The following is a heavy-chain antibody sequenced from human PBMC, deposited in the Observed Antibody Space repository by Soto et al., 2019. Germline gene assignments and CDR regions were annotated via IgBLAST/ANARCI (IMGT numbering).Heavy chain of an antibody. CDR3: ARVSCSSWPYYSYYYGLDV. Sequence: GESLKISCKGSGFSFTTYWIAWVRQMPGKGLEWMGIIYPGDSKTTYSPSFQGQVTISADKSISTAYLQWSSLKASDTAMYYCARVSCSSWPYYSYYYGLDVWGQGNTVTVAS. J-gene: IGHJ6*02. CDR1: GFSFTTYW. V-gene: IGHV5-51*01. CDR2: IYPGDSKT. D-gene: IGHD6-13*01.